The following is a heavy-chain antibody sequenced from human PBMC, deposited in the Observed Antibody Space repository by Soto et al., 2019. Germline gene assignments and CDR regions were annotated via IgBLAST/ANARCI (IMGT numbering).Heavy chain of an antibody. CDR2: IYYSGNT. Sequence: NPSETLSLTCTVSGGSISTYYWNWVRQPPGKGLEWIGYIYYSGNTHYNPSLKSRVTISVDTSKDQLSLKLNSVTAADTAVYYCAREVLGYCSGGSCYRAFDVWGQGTMVTVSS. CDR3: AREVLGYCSGGSCYRAFDV. CDR1: GGSISTYY. V-gene: IGHV4-59*01. J-gene: IGHJ3*01. D-gene: IGHD2-15*01.